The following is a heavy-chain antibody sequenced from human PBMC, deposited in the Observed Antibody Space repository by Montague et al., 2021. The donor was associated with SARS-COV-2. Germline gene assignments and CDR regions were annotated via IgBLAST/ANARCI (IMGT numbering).Heavy chain of an antibody. CDR2: IYYTGNT. D-gene: IGHD3-22*01. Sequence: ETLSLTCTVSGGSITNNIDYWAWIRQPPGKGLEWIGSIYYTGNTYYNPSLKSRVTISVVTSKNHFTLKLSPVTAAETAVYYCARLKRYFDSSGSPSAFDFWGQGTRVTVSS. V-gene: IGHV4-39*02. CDR1: GGSITNNIDY. CDR3: ARLKRYFDSSGSPSAFDF. J-gene: IGHJ3*01.